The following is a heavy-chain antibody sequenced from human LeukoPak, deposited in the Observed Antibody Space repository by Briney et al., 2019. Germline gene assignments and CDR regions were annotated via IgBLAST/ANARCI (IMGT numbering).Heavy chain of an antibody. J-gene: IGHJ4*02. Sequence: TSETLSLTCAVPGYSISSGYYWGWIRQPPGKGLEWIGSIYHSGSTHYNSSLKSRITISVDTSKNQFSLKLTSVTAADTAMYYCARQWQSTGFDYWGQRTLVTVSS. CDR1: GYSISSGYY. CDR3: ARQWQSTGFDY. D-gene: IGHD2-2*01. V-gene: IGHV4-38-2*01. CDR2: IYHSGST.